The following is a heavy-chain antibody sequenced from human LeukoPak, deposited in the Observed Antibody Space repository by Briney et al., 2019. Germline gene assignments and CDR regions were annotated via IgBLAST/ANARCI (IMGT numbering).Heavy chain of an antibody. Sequence: SETLSLTCSVSGGSIGTGSYYGGWVRQPPGKGLEWIGSMYYGGTTYFNPSLKSRVTLSVDTSKNDFSLRLCSVTAADSAVYFCATGKYSGYYDYWGQGTLVTVSS. CDR1: GGSIGTGSYY. CDR2: MYYGGTT. D-gene: IGHD5-12*01. J-gene: IGHJ4*02. V-gene: IGHV4-39*02. CDR3: ATGKYSGYYDY.